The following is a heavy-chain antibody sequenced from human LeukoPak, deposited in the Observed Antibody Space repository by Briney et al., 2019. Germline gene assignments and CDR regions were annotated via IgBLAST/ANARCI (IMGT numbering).Heavy chain of an antibody. J-gene: IGHJ5*02. Sequence: GGSLRLSCAASGFTFSKYWMLLVRQAPGKGLESVSRINTDGTVTTYADSVKGRFTVSRDDADNTMFLQMNSVRDEDTAVYYCATKQWLAPPPDSWGQGTPVTVSS. CDR1: GFTFSKYW. CDR2: INTDGTVT. CDR3: ATKQWLAPPPDS. V-gene: IGHV3-74*01. D-gene: IGHD6-19*01.